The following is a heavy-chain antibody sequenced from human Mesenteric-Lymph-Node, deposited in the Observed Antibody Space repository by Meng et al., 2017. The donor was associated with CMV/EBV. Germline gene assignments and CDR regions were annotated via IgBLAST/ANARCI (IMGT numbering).Heavy chain of an antibody. V-gene: IGHV3-30*02. CDR1: GFTFNTYA. D-gene: IGHD3-16*01. CDR2: IRYVGNNR. J-gene: IGHJ4*02. CDR3: AKGAQTYDYVWGSYYD. Sequence: GESLKISCAASGFTFNTYALHWVRQAPGKGLEWVAFIRYVGNNRYYVDSVKGRFTISRDNSKNTLYLQMNSLRAEDTAVYYCAKGAQTYDYVWGSYYDWGQGTLVTVSS.